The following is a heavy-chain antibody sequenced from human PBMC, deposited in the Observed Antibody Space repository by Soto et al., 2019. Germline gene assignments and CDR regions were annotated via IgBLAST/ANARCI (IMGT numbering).Heavy chain of an antibody. D-gene: IGHD2-15*01. CDR1: GYTFSGYY. CDR2: INPNSGGT. CDR3: AREGGSGGYYYYYGMDV. V-gene: IGHV1-2*04. J-gene: IGHJ6*02. Sequence: VSVKLSCNASGYTFSGYYMHWVRQAPRQGLEWMGWINPNSGGTNYAQKFQGWVTMTRGTSISTAYMELSRLRSDDTAVYYCAREGGSGGYYYYYGMDVWGQGTTVTVSS.